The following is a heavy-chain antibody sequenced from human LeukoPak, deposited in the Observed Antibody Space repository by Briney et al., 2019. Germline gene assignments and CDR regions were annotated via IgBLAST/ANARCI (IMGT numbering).Heavy chain of an antibody. CDR1: GFTFSSYA. CDR3: ARMRSGGVAGT. J-gene: IGHJ4*02. V-gene: IGHV4-38-2*01. D-gene: IGHD3-16*01. CDR2: IYYSGST. Sequence: PGGSLRLSCAASGFTFSSYAMSWVRQAPGKGLEWIGSIYYSGSTYYNPSLKSRVTISVDTSKNQFSLKLSSVTAAGTAVYYCARMRSGGVAGTWGQGTLVTVSS.